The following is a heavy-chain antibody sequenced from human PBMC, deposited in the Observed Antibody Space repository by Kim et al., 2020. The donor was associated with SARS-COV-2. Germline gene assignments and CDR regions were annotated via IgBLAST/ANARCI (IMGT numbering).Heavy chain of an antibody. CDR2: ISRSGNTI. Sequence: GGSLRLSCAASGFTFSDYYMSWIRRAPGKGLEWVSYISRSGNTIYYADSVKGRFTISRDNAKNSLYLQMNSLRAEDTAVYHCARDDGYNYGGIDYWGQGTMVTVSS. CDR3: ARDDGYNYGGIDY. V-gene: IGHV3-11*01. D-gene: IGHD5-12*01. J-gene: IGHJ4*02. CDR1: GFTFSDYY.